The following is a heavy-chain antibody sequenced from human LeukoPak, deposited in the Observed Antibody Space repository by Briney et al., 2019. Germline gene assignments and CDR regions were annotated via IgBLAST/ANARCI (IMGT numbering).Heavy chain of an antibody. CDR2: MNPNSGNT. CDR3: ARTYYDILTGYYSNYYYYGMDV. Sequence: ASVKVSCKASGYTFTSYDINWVRQATGQGLEWMGWMNPNSGNTGYAQKFQGRVTMTRNTSISTAYMELSSLRPEDTAVYYCARTYYDILTGYYSNYYYYGMDVWGQGTTVTVSS. V-gene: IGHV1-8*01. CDR1: GYTFTSYD. J-gene: IGHJ6*02. D-gene: IGHD3-9*01.